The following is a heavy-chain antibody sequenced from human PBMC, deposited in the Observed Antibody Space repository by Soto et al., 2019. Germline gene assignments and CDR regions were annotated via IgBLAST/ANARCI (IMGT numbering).Heavy chain of an antibody. Sequence: QVQLQESGPGLVKPSETLSLTCTVSGGSISSYYWSWIRQPPGKGLEWIGYIYYSGSTNYNPSLKSRVPISVDTSKNQFSLKLSSVTAADTAVYYCARTWGGFGDYWGQGTLVTVSS. D-gene: IGHD3-10*01. V-gene: IGHV4-59*01. CDR1: GGSISSYY. J-gene: IGHJ4*02. CDR3: ARTWGGFGDY. CDR2: IYYSGST.